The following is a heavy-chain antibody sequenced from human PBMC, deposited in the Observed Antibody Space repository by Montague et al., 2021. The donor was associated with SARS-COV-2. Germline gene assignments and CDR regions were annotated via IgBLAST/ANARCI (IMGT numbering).Heavy chain of an antibody. J-gene: IGHJ3*02. CDR1: GDSVSSQSVA. CDR2: TYYRSKWDS. Sequence: CAISGDSVSSQSVAWNWIRQSPSRGLEWLGRTYYRSKWDSDYAESVKRRLVITPDTSKNQVSLQLNSVIPEDTAVYFCASSGITLTGLDAFDIWGQGTMVTGSS. D-gene: IGHD3-9*01. CDR3: ASSGITLTGLDAFDI. V-gene: IGHV6-1*01.